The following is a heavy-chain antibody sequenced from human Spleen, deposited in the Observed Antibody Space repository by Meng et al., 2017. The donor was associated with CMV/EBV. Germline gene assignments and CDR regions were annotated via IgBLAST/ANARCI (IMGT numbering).Heavy chain of an antibody. J-gene: IGHJ5*02. CDR3: ARAGIAAATKWFDP. CDR2: IYYSGST. D-gene: IGHD6-13*01. Sequence: SETLSLTCTVSGDSVSSVSYYWSWIRQPPGKGLEWIGYIYYSGSTNYNPSLKSRVTISVDTSKNQFSLKLSSVTAADTAVYYCARAGIAAATKWFDPWGQGTLVTVSS. CDR1: GDSVSSVSYY. V-gene: IGHV4-61*01.